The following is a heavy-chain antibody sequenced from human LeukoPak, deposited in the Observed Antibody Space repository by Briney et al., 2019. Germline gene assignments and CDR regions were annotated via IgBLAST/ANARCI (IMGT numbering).Heavy chain of an antibody. Sequence: GGALRLSCAASGFTLCSHSLSWGRQAPGKGLEWVSAISGSGGRTYYADSVKGRFTISRDNSKNTLYLQMNSLRAEDTAVYYCAKEDGYGAKNYWGQGTLVTVSS. CDR3: AKEDGYGAKNY. V-gene: IGHV3-23*01. J-gene: IGHJ4*02. D-gene: IGHD5-24*01. CDR1: GFTLCSHS. CDR2: ISGSGGRT.